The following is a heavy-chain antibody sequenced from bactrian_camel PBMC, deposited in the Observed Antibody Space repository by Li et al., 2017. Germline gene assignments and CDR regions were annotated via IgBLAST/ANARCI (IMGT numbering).Heavy chain of an antibody. J-gene: IGHJ4*01. CDR3: KAVILCGDTNMSTV. CDR1: GYTGATYF. D-gene: IGHD2*01. CDR2: IHSQGHFT. Sequence: VQLVESGGGSVQAGGSLRLSCAVSGYTGATYFIGWFRQAPGKEREGVAAIHSQGHFTRYADSVKGRFTLSQDSAKKTVYLQMDSLEPDDTGTYRCKAVILCGDTNMSTVWGTGTQVTVS. V-gene: IGHV3S40*01.